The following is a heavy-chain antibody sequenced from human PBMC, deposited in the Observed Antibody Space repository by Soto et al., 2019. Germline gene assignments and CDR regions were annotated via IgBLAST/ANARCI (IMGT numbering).Heavy chain of an antibody. J-gene: IGHJ6*02. CDR1: GFTFDDYA. V-gene: IGHV3-9*01. CDR2: ISWNSGSI. CDR3: AKDCDYGGNYYYYGMDV. D-gene: IGHD4-17*01. Sequence: SLRLSCAASGFTFDDYAMHWVRQAPGKGLEWVSGISWNSGSIGYADSVKGRFTISRDNAKNSLYLQMNSLRAEDTALYYCAKDCDYGGNYYYYGMDVWGQGTTVTVSS.